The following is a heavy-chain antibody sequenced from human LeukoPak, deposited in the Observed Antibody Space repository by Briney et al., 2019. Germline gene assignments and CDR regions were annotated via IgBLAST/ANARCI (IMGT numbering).Heavy chain of an antibody. V-gene: IGHV4-59*08. CDR2: IYYSGST. D-gene: IGHD2-15*01. Sequence: SETLSLTCTVSGGSISSYYWSWIRQPPGKGLEWIGYIYYSGSTNYNPSLKSRVIISVDTSKNQFSLKLSSVTAADTAVYYCARHVYTHYCSGGSCYSSVFSFDYWGQGTLVTVSS. J-gene: IGHJ4*02. CDR3: ARHVYTHYCSGGSCYSSVFSFDY. CDR1: GGSISSYY.